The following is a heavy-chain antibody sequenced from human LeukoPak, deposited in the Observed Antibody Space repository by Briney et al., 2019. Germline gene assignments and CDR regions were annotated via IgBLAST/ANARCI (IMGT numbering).Heavy chain of an antibody. CDR3: ARVRSYFEWYPPSDY. D-gene: IGHD3-9*01. Sequence: GGSLRLSCAASGFTFSSYEMNWVRQAPGKGLEWVSYISSSGSTIYYADSVKGRFTISRDNAKNSLYLQMNSLRAEDTAVYYCARVRSYFEWYPPSDYWGQGTLVTVSS. CDR1: GFTFSSYE. CDR2: ISSSGSTI. V-gene: IGHV3-48*03. J-gene: IGHJ4*02.